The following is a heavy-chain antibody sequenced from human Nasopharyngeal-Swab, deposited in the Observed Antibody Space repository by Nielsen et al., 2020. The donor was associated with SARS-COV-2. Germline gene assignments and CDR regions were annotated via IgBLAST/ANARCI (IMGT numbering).Heavy chain of an antibody. CDR2: IDWDDDK. Sequence: SGPTLVKPTQTLTLTCTFSGFSLSTSGMCVSWVRQPPGKALEWLALIDWDDDKYCSTSLKTRLTISKDTSKNQVVLTMTNMDQADTATYYCARNPPRGSGFDFWGQGILVTVSS. V-gene: IGHV2-70*20. CDR1: GFSLSTSGMC. J-gene: IGHJ4*02. D-gene: IGHD6-19*01. CDR3: ARNPPRGSGFDF.